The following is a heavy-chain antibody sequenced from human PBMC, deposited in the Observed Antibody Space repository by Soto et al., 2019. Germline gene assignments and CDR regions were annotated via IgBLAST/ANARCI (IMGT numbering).Heavy chain of an antibody. CDR3: ARSPTYCISTSCYPYYYYGMDV. V-gene: IGHV4-59*01. Sequence: QVQLQESGPGLVKPSETLSLTCTVSGGSISSYYWSWIRQPPGKGLEWIGYIYYSGSINYNPSLKSRVTISVDTSKNQFSLKLSSVTAADTAVYYCARSPTYCISTSCYPYYYYGMDVWGQGTTVTVSS. CDR1: GGSISSYY. CDR2: IYYSGSI. J-gene: IGHJ6*02. D-gene: IGHD2-2*01.